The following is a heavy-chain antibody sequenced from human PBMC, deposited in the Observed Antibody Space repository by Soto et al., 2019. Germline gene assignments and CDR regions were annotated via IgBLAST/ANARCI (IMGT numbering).Heavy chain of an antibody. V-gene: IGHV4-30-4*01. Sequence: SETLSLTCTVSGGSISSGVYYWSWIRRPPGKGLEWIGYIFYSGSTYYNPSLKSRVTISIDTSKNRFSLKLTSVTAADTAVYYCARVSPDYSDYEGLNYWGQGTLVTVSS. CDR3: ARVSPDYSDYEGLNY. CDR2: IFYSGST. CDR1: GGSISSGVYY. D-gene: IGHD5-12*01. J-gene: IGHJ4*02.